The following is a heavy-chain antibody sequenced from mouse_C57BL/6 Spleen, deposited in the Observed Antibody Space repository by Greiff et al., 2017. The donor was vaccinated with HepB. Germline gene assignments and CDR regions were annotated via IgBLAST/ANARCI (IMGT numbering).Heavy chain of an antibody. CDR3: ARAGSYGSRDWYFDV. CDR1: GYTFTSYW. D-gene: IGHD1-1*01. CDR2: INPSNGGT. V-gene: IGHV1-53*01. Sequence: QVQLQQPGTELVKPGASVKLSCKASGYTFTSYWMHWVKQRPGQGLEWIGNINPSNGGTNYNEKFMSKATLTVDKSSSTAYMQLSSLTSEDSAVYYCARAGSYGSRDWYFDVWGTGTTVTVSS. J-gene: IGHJ1*03.